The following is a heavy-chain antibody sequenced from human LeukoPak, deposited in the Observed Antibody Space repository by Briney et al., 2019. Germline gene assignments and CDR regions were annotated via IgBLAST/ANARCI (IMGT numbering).Heavy chain of an antibody. CDR3: ARGNYYDSSGYLVPSPFDY. CDR1: GFTFSSYW. J-gene: IGHJ4*02. Sequence: GGSLRLSCAASGFTFSSYWMSWVRQAPGKGLEWVANIKQDGSEKYYVDSVKGRFTISRDNAKNSLYLQMNSLRAEDTAVYHCARGNYYDSSGYLVPSPFDYWGQGTLVTVSS. V-gene: IGHV3-7*01. D-gene: IGHD3-22*01. CDR2: IKQDGSEK.